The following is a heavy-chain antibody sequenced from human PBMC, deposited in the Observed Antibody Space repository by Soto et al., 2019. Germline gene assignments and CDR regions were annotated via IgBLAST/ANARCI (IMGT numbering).Heavy chain of an antibody. CDR3: AKDYGDYYYYGMDV. CDR1: GYTFTSYG. J-gene: IGHJ6*02. D-gene: IGHD4-17*01. CDR2: ISAYNGNT. Sequence: ASVKVSCKTSGYTFTSYGISWVRQAPGQGLEWMGWISAYNGNTNYAQKLQGRVTMTTDTSTSTAYMELRSLRSDDTAVYYCAKDYGDYYYYGMDVWGQGTTVTVSS. V-gene: IGHV1-18*01.